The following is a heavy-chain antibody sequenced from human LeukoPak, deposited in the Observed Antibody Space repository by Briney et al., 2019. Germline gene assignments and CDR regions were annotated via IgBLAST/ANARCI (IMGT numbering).Heavy chain of an antibody. V-gene: IGHV3-9*01. CDR1: GFTFDDYA. CDR3: AKGPYCGGDCYLTPYYFDY. CDR2: ISWNSGSI. D-gene: IGHD2-21*02. J-gene: IGHJ4*02. Sequence: GRSLRLSCAASGFTFDDYAMHWVRQAPGKGLEWVSGISWNSGSIGYADSVKGRFTISRDNAKNSLYLQMNSPRAEDTALYYCAKGPYCGGDCYLTPYYFDYWGQGTLVTVSS.